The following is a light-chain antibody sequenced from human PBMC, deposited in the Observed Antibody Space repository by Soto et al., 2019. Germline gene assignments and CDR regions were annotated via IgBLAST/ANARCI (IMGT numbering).Light chain of an antibody. Sequence: DIQMTQSPSTVSASVGDRVTITCRASQNIKSWLAWYQQKPGKAPNLLIYEASNVQRGVPSRFGGSGSGTEFTLTISSLQPDDFATYYCQQYNKYSWTFGQGTKVEIK. CDR1: QNIKSW. V-gene: IGKV1-5*03. CDR2: EAS. CDR3: QQYNKYSWT. J-gene: IGKJ1*01.